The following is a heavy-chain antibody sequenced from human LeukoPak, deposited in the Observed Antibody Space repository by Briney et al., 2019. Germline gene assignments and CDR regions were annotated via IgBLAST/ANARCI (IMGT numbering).Heavy chain of an antibody. D-gene: IGHD2-2*02. CDR2: ISNNFYI. V-gene: IGHV3-21*04. CDR3: ARDSLYCSRTNCYTDFDY. Sequence: KAGGSLRLSCAASGFTFSSYSMNWVRQAPGKGLEWVSSISNNFYIYYADSLKGRFTISRDNAKKSLYLQMSSLRADDTAVYYCARDSLYCSRTNCYTDFDYWGQGTLVTVSS. J-gene: IGHJ4*02. CDR1: GFTFSSYS.